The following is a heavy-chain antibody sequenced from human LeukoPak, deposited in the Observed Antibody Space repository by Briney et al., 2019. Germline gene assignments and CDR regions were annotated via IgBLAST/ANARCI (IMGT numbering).Heavy chain of an antibody. CDR1: GFTVSTNY. CDR3: ARGYYDSTGSPGY. V-gene: IGHV3-53*01. Sequence: GGSLRLSCAASGFTVSTNYMSWVRQAPGKGLEWVSVIYSGGSTNYADSVKGRFTISRDNSKNTLYLQMNSLRAEDTAVYYCARGYYDSTGSPGYWGQGTLVTVSS. D-gene: IGHD3-22*01. J-gene: IGHJ4*02. CDR2: IYSGGST.